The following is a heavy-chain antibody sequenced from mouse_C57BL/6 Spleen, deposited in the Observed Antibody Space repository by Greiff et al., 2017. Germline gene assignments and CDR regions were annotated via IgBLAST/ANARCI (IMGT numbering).Heavy chain of an antibody. V-gene: IGHV3-6*01. CDR2: ISYDGSN. CDR1: GYSITSGYY. J-gene: IGHJ3*01. Sequence: DVKLQESGPGLVKPSQSLSLTCSVTGYSITSGYYWNWIRQFPGNKLEWMGYISYDGSNNYNPSLKNCISITRDTSKNQFFLKLNSVTTEDTATYYCARGGDYAWFAYWGQGTLVTVSA. CDR3: ARGGDYAWFAY. D-gene: IGHD2-4*01.